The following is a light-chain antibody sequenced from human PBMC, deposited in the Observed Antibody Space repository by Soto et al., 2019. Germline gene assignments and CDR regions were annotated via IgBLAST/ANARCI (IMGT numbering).Light chain of an antibody. CDR1: QSVSSSY. J-gene: IGKJ5*01. CDR3: QQYNSYLID. CDR2: GAS. Sequence: EIVLTQSPVTLSFSPGERATLSCSASQSVSSSYLAWYQQKPGQAPRLLIYGASSRAAGIPDRFSGSGSGTDFTLTISSLQPDDFATYYCQQYNSYLIDFGQGTRLEIK. V-gene: IGKV3-20*01.